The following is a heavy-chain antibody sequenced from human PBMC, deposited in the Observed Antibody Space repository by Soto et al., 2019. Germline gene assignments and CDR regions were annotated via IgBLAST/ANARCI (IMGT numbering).Heavy chain of an antibody. D-gene: IGHD5-18*01. J-gene: IGHJ6*02. CDR3: ASDLYIYGYYAMDV. V-gene: IGHV1-18*04. CDR1: GYTFTTYG. Sequence: QVHLVQSGAEVKKPGASVKVSCKTSGYTFTTYGISWVRQAPGQGLEWMGWISAYNGNTNYAQKLQGRVTMTTDTSTSTAYMELRSLRSDDTAVYYCASDLYIYGYYAMDVWGQGTTVTVSS. CDR2: ISAYNGNT.